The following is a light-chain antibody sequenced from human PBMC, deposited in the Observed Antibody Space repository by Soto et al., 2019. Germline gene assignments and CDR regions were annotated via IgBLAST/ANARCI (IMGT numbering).Light chain of an antibody. Sequence: QSVLTQQPSVSGAPGQRVTISCTGSSSNIGAGYDVHWYQQLPGTAPKLLIYGNSNRPSGVPDRFSGSKSGTSASLAITGLQAEDEADYCCQSYDSSLSGYVVFGGGTKLTGL. CDR2: GNS. CDR3: QSYDSSLSGYVV. J-gene: IGLJ2*01. CDR1: SSNIGAGYD. V-gene: IGLV1-40*01.